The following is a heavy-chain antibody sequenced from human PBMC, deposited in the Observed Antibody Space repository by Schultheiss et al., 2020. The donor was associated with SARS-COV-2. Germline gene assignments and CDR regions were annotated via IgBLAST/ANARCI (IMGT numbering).Heavy chain of an antibody. CDR3: ARGYDYYDSSGYSRSYWYFDL. J-gene: IGHJ2*01. CDR1: GYSFTTYW. V-gene: IGHV5-51*01. D-gene: IGHD3-22*01. Sequence: GGSLRLSCKGSGYSFTTYWISWVRQMPGKGLEWMGIIYPGDSDTRYSPSFQGQVTISADKSISTAYLQWSSLKASDTAMYYCARGYDYYDSSGYSRSYWYFDLWGRGTLVTVSS. CDR2: IYPGDSDT.